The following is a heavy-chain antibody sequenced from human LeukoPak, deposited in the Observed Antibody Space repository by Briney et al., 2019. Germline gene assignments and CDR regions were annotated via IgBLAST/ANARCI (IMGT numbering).Heavy chain of an antibody. J-gene: IGHJ5*02. CDR3: ARESDYVVDH. D-gene: IGHD4-17*01. V-gene: IGHV3-21*01. Sequence: PGGSLRGSCEASGFSFSNHNMNWVRQAPGNGPEWVSSISRSSSFTYYADSVKGRFTISRDNAKNSLYLQMNSLRAEDTAVYYCARESDYVVDHWGQGTLVTVSS. CDR1: GFSFSNHN. CDR2: ISRSSSFT.